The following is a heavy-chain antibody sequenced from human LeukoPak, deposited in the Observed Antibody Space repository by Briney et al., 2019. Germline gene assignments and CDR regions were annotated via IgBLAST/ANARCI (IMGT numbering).Heavy chain of an antibody. Sequence: PGGSLRLSCAASGFTFSNAWMSWVRQAPGKGLEWVGRIKSKTDGGTTDYAAPVKGRFTISRDDSKNTLYLQMNSLKTEDTAVYHRSTALFYRSSTSCRPAYFDYWGQGTLVTVSS. CDR1: GFTFSNAW. D-gene: IGHD2-2*01. J-gene: IGHJ4*02. CDR3: STALFYRSSTSCRPAYFDY. V-gene: IGHV3-15*01. CDR2: IKSKTDGGTT.